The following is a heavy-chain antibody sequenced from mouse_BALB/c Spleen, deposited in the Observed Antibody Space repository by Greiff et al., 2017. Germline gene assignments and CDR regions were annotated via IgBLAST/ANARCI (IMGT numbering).Heavy chain of an antibody. J-gene: IGHJ1*01. CDR2: ISSGGSYT. CDR1: GFTFSSYA. CDR3: ATVRRDWYFDV. V-gene: IGHV5-9-4*01. Sequence: DVMLVESGGGLVKPGGSLKLSCAASGFTFSSYAMSWVRQSPEKRLEWVAEISSGGSYTYYPDTVTGRFTISRDNAKNTLYLEMSSLRSEDTAMYYCATVRRDWYFDVWGAGTTVTVSS. D-gene: IGHD2-12*01.